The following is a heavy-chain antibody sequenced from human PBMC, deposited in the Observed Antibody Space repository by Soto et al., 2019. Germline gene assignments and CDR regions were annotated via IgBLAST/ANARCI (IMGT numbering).Heavy chain of an antibody. J-gene: IGHJ5*02. Sequence: QLQLQESGSGLVKPSQTLSLTCAVSGGSISSGGYSWSWIRQPPGKGLEWIGYIYHSGSTYYNPSLKSRVTISVDRSKDQFSLKLSSVTAADTAVYYCARGGSGYYPNWFDPWGQGTLVTVSS. D-gene: IGHD3-9*01. CDR2: IYHSGST. CDR1: GGSISSGGYS. V-gene: IGHV4-30-2*01. CDR3: ARGGSGYYPNWFDP.